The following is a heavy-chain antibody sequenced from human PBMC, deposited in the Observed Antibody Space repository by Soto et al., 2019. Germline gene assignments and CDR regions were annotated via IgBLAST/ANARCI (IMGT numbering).Heavy chain of an antibody. J-gene: IGHJ4*02. V-gene: IGHV3-74*01. CDR3: ARGGTSYYYDSSGHRAGLDY. Sequence: EVQLEESGGGLVQPGGSLRLSCAASGFTFSGYWMHWVRQAPGEGLVWVSRINSDGSGTSYADSVKGRFTISRDNAKNTLHLQMNSLRADDTAVYYCARGGTSYYYDSSGHRAGLDYWGQGVLVTVSS. CDR1: GFTFSGYW. D-gene: IGHD3-22*01. CDR2: INSDGSGT.